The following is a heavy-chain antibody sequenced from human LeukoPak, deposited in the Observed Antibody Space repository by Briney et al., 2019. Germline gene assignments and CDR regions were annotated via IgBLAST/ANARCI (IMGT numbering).Heavy chain of an antibody. D-gene: IGHD2-8*01. CDR2: ISSTTNYI. CDR1: GFTFSSYS. V-gene: IGHV3-21*01. J-gene: IGHJ4*02. CDR3: ARDAKGYCSDGVCAD. Sequence: GGSLRLSCVASGFTFSSYSMNWVRQAPGKGLEWVSSISSTTNYIYDYADSVRGRFTISRYNAKNSLYLQMNSLRAEDTAVYYCARDAKGYCSDGVCADWGQGTLVTVSS.